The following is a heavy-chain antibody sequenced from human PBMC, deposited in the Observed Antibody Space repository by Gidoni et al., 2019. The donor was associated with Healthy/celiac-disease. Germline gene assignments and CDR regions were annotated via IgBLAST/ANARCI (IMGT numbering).Heavy chain of an antibody. Sequence: EVHLFESGGGLVQPGGSLRLSCAASGFTFSNYAMSWVRQAPWKGLEWVSASSGSGGSTYYADSVKGRFTISRDNSKTTLYLQMNSLRAEDTAVYYCARGSSGWYGADAFDIWGQGTMVTVSS. J-gene: IGHJ3*02. V-gene: IGHV3-23*01. CDR2: SSGSGGST. CDR1: GFTFSNYA. CDR3: ARGSSGWYGADAFDI. D-gene: IGHD6-19*01.